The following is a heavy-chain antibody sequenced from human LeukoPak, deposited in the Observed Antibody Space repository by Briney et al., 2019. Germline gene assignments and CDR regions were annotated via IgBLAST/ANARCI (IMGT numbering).Heavy chain of an antibody. CDR2: ISAYNGNT. D-gene: IGHD6-19*01. CDR3: AREVYSSGWYVSYYMDA. J-gene: IGHJ6*03. Sequence: EASVRVSCKASGYTFTSYGISWVRQAPGQGLEWMGWISAYNGNTNYAQKLQGRVTMTTDTSTSTAYMELRSLRSDDTAVYYCAREVYSSGWYVSYYMDAWGKGTTVTVSS. CDR1: GYTFTSYG. V-gene: IGHV1-18*01.